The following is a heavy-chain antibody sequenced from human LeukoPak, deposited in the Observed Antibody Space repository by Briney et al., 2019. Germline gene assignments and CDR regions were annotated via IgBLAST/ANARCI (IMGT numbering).Heavy chain of an antibody. CDR3: VRNLAVAGTCFDS. CDR1: GFTFRNYW. V-gene: IGHV3-7*03. Sequence: HPGGSLRLSRAASGFTFRNYWMSWVRQAPGTGLEWVANIKQDGSDRNYVTSVRGRFTISRDNAESSLFLQMNSLRAEDTAVYYCVRNLAVAGTCFDSWGQGTLVTVSS. J-gene: IGHJ4*02. D-gene: IGHD6-19*01. CDR2: IKQDGSDR.